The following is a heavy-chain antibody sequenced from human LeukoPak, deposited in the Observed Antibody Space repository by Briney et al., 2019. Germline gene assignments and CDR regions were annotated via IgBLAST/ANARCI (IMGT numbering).Heavy chain of an antibody. J-gene: IGHJ4*02. V-gene: IGHV1-18*01. D-gene: IGHD3-16*01. CDR1: GYTFTSYG. CDR2: ISAYNGNT. Sequence: ASVKVSCKASGYTFTSYGISWVRQAPGQGLEWMGWISAYNGNTNYAQKLQGRVTMTTDTSTSTAYMELRSLRSDDTAVYYCARALGDYAWGSPEYYFDYWGQGTLVTVSS. CDR3: ARALGDYAWGSPEYYFDY.